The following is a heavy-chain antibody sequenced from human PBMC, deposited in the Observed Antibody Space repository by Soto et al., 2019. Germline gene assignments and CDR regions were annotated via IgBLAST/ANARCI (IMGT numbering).Heavy chain of an antibody. V-gene: IGHV3-11*01. J-gene: IGHJ4*02. CDR3: AIPGPNYDDFNDY. D-gene: IGHD4-4*01. CDR2: ISDSGRTT. CDR1: GFTFSDHY. Sequence: QVQLVESGGGLVKPGRSLRLSCVASGFTFSDHYMGWIRQAPGKGLEWVSYISDSGRTTYYADSVRGRFTISRANAKNALYLQMNSLRVEDTALYYCAIPGPNYDDFNDYWGQGALVTVAS.